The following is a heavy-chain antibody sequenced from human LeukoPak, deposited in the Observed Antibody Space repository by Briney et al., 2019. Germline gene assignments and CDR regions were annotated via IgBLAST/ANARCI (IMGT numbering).Heavy chain of an antibody. Sequence: ASVKVSCKASGYTFTGYYMHWVRQAPGQGLEWMGWINPNSGGTNYAQKFQGRVTMTRDTSINTAYMELSRLRSDDTAVYYCARAFGVAIYFDYWGQGTLVTVSS. J-gene: IGHJ4*02. CDR1: GYTFTGYY. CDR3: ARAFGVAIYFDY. D-gene: IGHD3-3*01. V-gene: IGHV1-2*02. CDR2: INPNSGGT.